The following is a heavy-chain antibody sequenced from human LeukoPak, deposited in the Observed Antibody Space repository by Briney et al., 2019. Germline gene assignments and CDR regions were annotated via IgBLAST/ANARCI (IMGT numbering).Heavy chain of an antibody. J-gene: IGHJ4*02. CDR1: GFTFSSYW. CDR3: ARSVTGTLWFDD. D-gene: IGHD1-20*01. V-gene: IGHV3-74*01. Sequence: GGSLRLSCAASGFTFSSYWMHWVRQAPGKGLVWVSRINSDGSSTSYADSVKGRFTISRDNAKNTLYLQMNSLRAEDTAVYDCARSVTGTLWFDDWGQGTLVTVSS. CDR2: INSDGSST.